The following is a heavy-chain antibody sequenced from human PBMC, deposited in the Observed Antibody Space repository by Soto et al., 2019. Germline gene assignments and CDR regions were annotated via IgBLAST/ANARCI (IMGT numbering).Heavy chain of an antibody. Sequence: EVQLVESGGGLVQPGRSLRLSCAASGFRFDDYAMHWVRQAPGKGLEWVSGISWNSGSIGYADSVKGRFTISRDNAKNSLYLQMNSLRAEDTALYYCAKDRGAYSSSSGGYNWFDPWGQGTLVTVSS. V-gene: IGHV3-9*01. CDR3: AKDRGAYSSSSGGYNWFDP. J-gene: IGHJ5*02. CDR1: GFRFDDYA. D-gene: IGHD6-6*01. CDR2: ISWNSGSI.